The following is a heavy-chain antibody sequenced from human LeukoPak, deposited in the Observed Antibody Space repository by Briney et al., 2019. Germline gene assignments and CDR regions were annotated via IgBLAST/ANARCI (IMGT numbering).Heavy chain of an antibody. CDR2: IIPIFGTA. CDR1: GGTFSSYA. CDR3: ARDRYVLLWFGELYS. Sequence: SVKVSCKASGGTFSSYAISWVRQAPGQGLEWMGGIIPIFGTANYAQKFQGRVTITADESTSIAYMELSSLRSEDTAVNYCARDRYVLLWFGELYSWGQGTLVTVSS. D-gene: IGHD3-10*01. V-gene: IGHV1-69*13. J-gene: IGHJ4*02.